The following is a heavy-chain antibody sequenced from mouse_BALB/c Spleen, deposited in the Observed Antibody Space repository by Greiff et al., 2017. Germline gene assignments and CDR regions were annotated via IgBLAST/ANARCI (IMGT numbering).Heavy chain of an antibody. J-gene: IGHJ2*01. CDR2: ISSGGSYT. V-gene: IGHV5-6-4*01. CDR1: GFTFSSYT. Sequence: DVKLVESGGGLVKPGGSLKLSCAASGFTFSSYTMSWVRQTPEKRLEWVATISSGGSYTYYPDSVKGRFTISRDNAKNTLYLQMSSLKSEDTAMYYCTRAQGDPGDYWGQGTTLTVSS. CDR3: TRAQGDPGDY.